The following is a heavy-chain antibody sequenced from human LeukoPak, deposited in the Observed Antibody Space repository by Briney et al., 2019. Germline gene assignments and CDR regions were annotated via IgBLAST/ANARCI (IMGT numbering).Heavy chain of an antibody. D-gene: IGHD6-13*01. CDR1: GGSFSGYY. V-gene: IGHV4-34*01. J-gene: IGHJ4*02. CDR3: ARGSGSSWSHVFFDY. CDR2: INHSGST. Sequence: PSETLSLTCAVYGGSFSGYYWSWIRQPPGKGLEWIGEINHSGSTNYIPSLKSRVTISVDTSKNQFSLKLSSVTAADTAVYYCARGSGSSWSHVFFDYWGQGTLVTVSS.